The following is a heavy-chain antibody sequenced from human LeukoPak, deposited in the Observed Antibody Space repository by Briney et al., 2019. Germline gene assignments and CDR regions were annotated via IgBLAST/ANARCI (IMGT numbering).Heavy chain of an antibody. D-gene: IGHD2-21*01. J-gene: IGHJ4*02. Sequence: PGGSLRLSCAASGFTFSSPWMAWVRQAPGKGLERVANIKQTGSEKYYVGSVKGRFTISRDNAKDSLYLQMNSLRAEDTALYYCAKDTIGILDYWGQGTLVTVSS. V-gene: IGHV3-7*01. CDR1: GFTFSSPW. CDR3: AKDTIGILDY. CDR2: IKQTGSEK.